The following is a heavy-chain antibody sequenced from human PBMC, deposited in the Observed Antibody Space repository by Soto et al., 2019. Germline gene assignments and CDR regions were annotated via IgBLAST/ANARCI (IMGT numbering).Heavy chain of an antibody. J-gene: IGHJ5*02. CDR2: IRTMANSYAT. CDR3: TRAYYDKRTYYLA. CDR1: GFTFSGSA. D-gene: IGHD3-16*01. V-gene: IGHV3-73*01. Sequence: PGGSLRLSCAASGFTFSGSAVHWVRQAPGKGLEWLGRIRTMANSYATAYAASVNGRVNISRDDSKNTAFIQMNSVNTEDTAVYFCTRAYYDKRTYYLAWGQGTLVTVSS.